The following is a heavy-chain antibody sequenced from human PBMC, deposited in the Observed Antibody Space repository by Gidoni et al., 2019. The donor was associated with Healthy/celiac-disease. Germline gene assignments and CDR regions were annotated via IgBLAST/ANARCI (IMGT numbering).Heavy chain of an antibody. J-gene: IGHJ4*02. Sequence: QLQLQESGPGLVKPSETLSLTCTVSGGSISSSSYYWGWIRQPPGKGLEWIGSIYYSGSTYYNPSLKSRVTISVDTSKNQFSLKLSSVTAADTAVYYCARVSRGGWFDYWGQGTLVTVSS. V-gene: IGHV4-39*01. CDR2: IYYSGST. CDR1: GGSISSSSYY. CDR3: ARVSRGGWFDY. D-gene: IGHD3-10*01.